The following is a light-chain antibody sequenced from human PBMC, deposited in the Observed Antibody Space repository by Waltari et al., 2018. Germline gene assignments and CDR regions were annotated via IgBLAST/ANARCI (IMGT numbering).Light chain of an antibody. Sequence: EIVLTQSPATLSLSPGERATLSCRASQTVSSYLAWYQQKPGQAPRLLIYDASNRATGIPAGFSGWGSGTDFTLTLSSLAPEDFAVYYCQQRGSWPRTFGQGTKVEIK. CDR1: QTVSSY. V-gene: IGKV3-11*01. CDR3: QQRGSWPRT. J-gene: IGKJ1*01. CDR2: DAS.